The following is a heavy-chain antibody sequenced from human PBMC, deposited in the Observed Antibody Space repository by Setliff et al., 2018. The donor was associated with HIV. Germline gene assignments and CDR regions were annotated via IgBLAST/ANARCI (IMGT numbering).Heavy chain of an antibody. V-gene: IGHV1-3*01. CDR1: GYIFTQYA. CDR3: ARSRSMDV. CDR2: INGGNGKT. J-gene: IGHJ6*02. Sequence: ASVKVSCKTSGYIFTQYAVHWVRQAPGQRLEWMGWINGGNGKTKYSQKFQGRVTFTSDTSATTAYMELSSLRSEDTAVYYCARSRSMDVWGQGTSVTVSS.